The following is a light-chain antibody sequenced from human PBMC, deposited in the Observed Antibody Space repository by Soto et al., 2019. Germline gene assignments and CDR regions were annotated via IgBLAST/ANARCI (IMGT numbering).Light chain of an antibody. V-gene: IGKV1-39*01. J-gene: IGKJ2*01. CDR1: QNINNF. Sequence: DLQMTQSPSSLSASVGDRVTITCRASQNINNFLNWYQQKPGKAPQLLISVASSLQSGVPSRFSGSGSGTDFTLTISSLQPEDFTSYYCQQSYSTPYTFGQGTKLEI. CDR3: QQSYSTPYT. CDR2: VAS.